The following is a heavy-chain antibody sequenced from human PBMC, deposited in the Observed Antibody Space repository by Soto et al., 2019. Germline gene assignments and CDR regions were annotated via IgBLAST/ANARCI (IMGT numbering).Heavy chain of an antibody. CDR3: AKARGSFLGHYYYGMDV. J-gene: IGHJ6*02. Sequence: EVQLLESGGGLVQPGGSLRLSCAASGFTFSSYAMSWVRQAPGKGLEWVSAISGSGGSTYYADSVKGRFTISRDNSKNTLYLQMNSLRAEDTAVYYCAKARGSFLGHYYYGMDVWGQGTTVTVSS. CDR1: GFTFSSYA. V-gene: IGHV3-23*01. D-gene: IGHD3-3*01. CDR2: ISGSGGST.